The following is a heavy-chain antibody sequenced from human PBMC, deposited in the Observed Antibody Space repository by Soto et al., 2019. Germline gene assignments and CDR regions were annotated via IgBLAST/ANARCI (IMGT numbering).Heavy chain of an antibody. Sequence: EVQLVESGGGLVQPGVSLRLSCAASGFTFSSYWMHWVRQAPGKGLVWVSRINPDGSRTTYADSVKGRFAISRDNAKNTLYLQMNSLRAEDTALNYCARVKLGSYDWIDPWGQGTLVTVSS. CDR1: GFTFSSYW. CDR3: ARVKLGSYDWIDP. CDR2: INPDGSRT. J-gene: IGHJ5*02. V-gene: IGHV3-74*01. D-gene: IGHD3-16*01.